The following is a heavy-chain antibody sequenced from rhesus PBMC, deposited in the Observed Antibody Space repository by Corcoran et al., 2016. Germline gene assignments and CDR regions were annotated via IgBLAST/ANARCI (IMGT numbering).Heavy chain of an antibody. CDR2: LSGISGST. Sequence: QVQLQESGPGLTKPSETLSLTCAVSGYSLRSGYYWGWLRQHQGRGLGYIGYLSGISGSTYYNPSRKSRVTISKDTSKNQFSLKLSSVTAADTAVYYCARLIAAASDYWGQGVLVTVSS. CDR1: GYSLRSGYY. J-gene: IGHJ4*01. CDR3: ARLIAAASDY. D-gene: IGHD6-31*01. V-gene: IGHV4-99*01.